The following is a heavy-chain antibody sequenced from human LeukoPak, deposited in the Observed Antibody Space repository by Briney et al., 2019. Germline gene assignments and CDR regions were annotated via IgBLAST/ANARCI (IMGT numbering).Heavy chain of an antibody. Sequence: SETLSLTCTVSGGSISSYYWSWIRQPPGKGLEWIGYIYTSRSTNYNPSLKSRVTISVDTSKNQFSLKLSSVTAADTAVYYCARVTSPFYDSSGYYYDYWGQGTLVTVSS. V-gene: IGHV4-4*09. CDR2: IYTSRST. D-gene: IGHD3-22*01. J-gene: IGHJ4*02. CDR3: ARVTSPFYDSSGYYYDY. CDR1: GGSISSYY.